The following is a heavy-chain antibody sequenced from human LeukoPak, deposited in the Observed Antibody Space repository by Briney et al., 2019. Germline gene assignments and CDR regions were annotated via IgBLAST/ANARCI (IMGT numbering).Heavy chain of an antibody. J-gene: IGHJ6*03. CDR3: AKEGYYYYYMDV. CDR2: ISYDGSSP. CDR1: GFTFSDYA. Sequence: PGRSLTLSCAASGFTFSDYAMHWVRQAPGKGLQWVAVISYDGSSPYYAHSVKGRFTISRDNSKNSLYLQMNSLRTEDTALYYCAKEGYYYYYMDVWGKGTTVTVSS. V-gene: IGHV3-30*04.